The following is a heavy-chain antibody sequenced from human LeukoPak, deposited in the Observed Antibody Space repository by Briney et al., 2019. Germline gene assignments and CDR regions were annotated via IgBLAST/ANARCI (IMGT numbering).Heavy chain of an antibody. V-gene: IGHV3-66*01. Sequence: GGSLRLSCAASGFTVSSNHMSWVRQALGKGLEWVSLIYSDDGTSYADSVKGRFTISRDNSKNTLYLQMNSLRAEDTAVYYCATDGHLWTGIFVYWGQGTLVTVSS. CDR2: IYSDDGT. CDR1: GFTVSSNH. D-gene: IGHD3-10*02. J-gene: IGHJ4*02. CDR3: ATDGHLWTGIFVY.